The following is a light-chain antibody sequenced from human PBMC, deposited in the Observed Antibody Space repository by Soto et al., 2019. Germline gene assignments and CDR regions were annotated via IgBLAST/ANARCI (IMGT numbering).Light chain of an antibody. CDR2: GAS. Sequence: ETVMTQSPDTLSVSPGERATLSCRASQSVSSNLAWYQQKPGQAPRLLIYGASTRATGIPARFSGSGSGTEFTLTISTLQSEDFALYYCQQCNNWPRTFGQGTKVDI. V-gene: IGKV3-15*01. J-gene: IGKJ1*01. CDR3: QQCNNWPRT. CDR1: QSVSSN.